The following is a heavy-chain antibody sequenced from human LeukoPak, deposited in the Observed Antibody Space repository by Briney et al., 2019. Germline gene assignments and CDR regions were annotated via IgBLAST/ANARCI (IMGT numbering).Heavy chain of an antibody. V-gene: IGHV7-4-1*02. CDR3: TRGRDTTGYFVY. J-gene: IGHJ4*02. D-gene: IGHD3-22*01. CDR1: GYTFTNYT. Sequence: GASVTVSCNASGYTFTNYTINWVRLAPGQGLEWMGWIDTNTGNPTYAQGFAGRFVFSLDTSVTTTYLQISSLRAEDTAVYYCTRGRDTTGYFVYWGQGTLVTVSS. CDR2: IDTNTGNP.